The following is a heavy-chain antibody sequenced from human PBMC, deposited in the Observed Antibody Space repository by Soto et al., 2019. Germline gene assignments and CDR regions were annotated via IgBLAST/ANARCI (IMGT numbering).Heavy chain of an antibody. V-gene: IGHV1-18*01. CDR1: GYTFSSFG. CDR3: ARDGSGYYYYYYGMDV. CDR2: ISAYNGNT. Sequence: QVQLVQSGAEVKKPGASVKVSCKASGYTFSSFGISWVRQAPGQGLEWMGWISAYNGNTNYAQNLQGRVTMTTDTSTGTAYMEVRSLTSDDPAVYYCARDGSGYYYYYYGMDVWGQGTTVTVSS. J-gene: IGHJ6*02. D-gene: IGHD3-22*01.